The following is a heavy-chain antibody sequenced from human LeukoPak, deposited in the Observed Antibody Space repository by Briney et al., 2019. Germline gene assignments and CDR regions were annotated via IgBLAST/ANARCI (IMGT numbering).Heavy chain of an antibody. Sequence: ASVKVSCKASGYTFTSYGISWVRQAPGQGLEWVGGIIPILDSTNYAQKFQGRVSITADESPSTAYMELSSLRYEDTAVYYCARGRYDLWKSYYTNWYFDLWGRGTLVTVSS. V-gene: IGHV1-69*13. J-gene: IGHJ2*01. CDR3: ARGRYDLWKSYYTNWYFDL. D-gene: IGHD3-3*01. CDR2: IIPILDST. CDR1: GYTFTSYG.